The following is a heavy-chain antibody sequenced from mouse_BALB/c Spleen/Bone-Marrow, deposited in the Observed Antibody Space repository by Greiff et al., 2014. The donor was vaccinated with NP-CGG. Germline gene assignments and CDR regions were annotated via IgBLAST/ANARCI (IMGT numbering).Heavy chain of an antibody. CDR2: INPSNGGT. CDR3: TRGSYGSSQYYFDY. J-gene: IGHJ2*01. CDR1: GHTFTSFY. D-gene: IGHD1-1*01. Sequence: QVQLQQSGAELVKPGASVKLSCKASGHTFTSFYMYWVKQRPGQGLEWIGGINPSNGGTNFNEKFKSKATLTLDKSSSTAYMQLSSLTSEDSAVYYCTRGSYGSSQYYFDYWGQGTTLTVSS. V-gene: IGHV1S81*02.